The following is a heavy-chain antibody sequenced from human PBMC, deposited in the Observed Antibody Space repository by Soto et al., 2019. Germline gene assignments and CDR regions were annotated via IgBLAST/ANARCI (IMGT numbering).Heavy chain of an antibody. CDR3: ARDADYGGSRGGMDV. CDR1: GGSVNNANYF. D-gene: IGHD4-17*01. J-gene: IGHJ6*02. Sequence: QVRLEESGPGLVKPSETLSLICSVSGGSVNNANYFWNWIRHHPENGLEWIGYIYYSGSTRYNPSFKTRATLSIDTSKDQFSLRVNSVTVADTAVYFCARDADYGGSRGGMDVWGRGTTVTVSS. V-gene: IGHV4-31*03. CDR2: IYYSGST.